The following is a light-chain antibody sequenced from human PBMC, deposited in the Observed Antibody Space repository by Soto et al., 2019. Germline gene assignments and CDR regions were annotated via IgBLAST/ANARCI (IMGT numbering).Light chain of an antibody. Sequence: IVLTQSPGTLSLSPGERATLSCRASQSVSSTYLAWYQQKPGQAPRLLIYGASSRATGIPDRFSRSGSGTDFTLTISRLEPEDFAVYYCQQYGGSPLWTFGQGTKVEIK. V-gene: IGKV3-20*01. J-gene: IGKJ1*01. CDR3: QQYGGSPLWT. CDR1: QSVSSTY. CDR2: GAS.